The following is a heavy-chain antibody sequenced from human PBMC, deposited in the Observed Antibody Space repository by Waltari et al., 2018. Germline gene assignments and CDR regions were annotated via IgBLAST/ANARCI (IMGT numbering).Heavy chain of an antibody. Sequence: QLQLQESGPGLVKPSETLSLTCTVSGGSISRSSYYWGWIRQPPGKGLEWIGSIYYSGSTYYNPSLKSRVTISVDTSKNQFSLKLSSVTAADTAVYYCARVEQQLVVYYWGQGTLVTVSS. CDR3: ARVEQQLVVYY. V-gene: IGHV4-39*07. J-gene: IGHJ4*02. D-gene: IGHD6-13*01. CDR1: GGSISRSSYY. CDR2: IYYSGST.